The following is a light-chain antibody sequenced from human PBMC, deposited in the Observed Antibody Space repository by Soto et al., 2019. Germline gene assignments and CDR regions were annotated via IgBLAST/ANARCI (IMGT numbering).Light chain of an antibody. V-gene: IGKV3-11*01. CDR2: DAS. CDR1: QNVSSY. CDR3: QQYGESSYA. Sequence: EVVLTQSPGTLSLSPGERATLSCRASQNVSSYVAWYQQKPGQSPRLLIYDASKRATGIPARFSGSGSGADFTLTISSLEPEDFAVYYCQQYGESSYAFGQGTKLQIK. J-gene: IGKJ2*01.